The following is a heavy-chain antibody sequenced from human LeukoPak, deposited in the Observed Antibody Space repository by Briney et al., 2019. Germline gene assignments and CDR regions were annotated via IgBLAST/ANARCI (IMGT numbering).Heavy chain of an antibody. Sequence: GGYLRLSCAASGFTFSNAWMSWVRQAPGKGLERVGRIKSKTDGGTTDYAAPVKGRFTISRDDPKNTLYLQMNSLKTEDTAVYYCTTVSTYYYDSSGFFDYWGQGTLVTVSS. V-gene: IGHV3-15*01. CDR3: TTVSTYYYDSSGFFDY. CDR2: IKSKTDGGTT. CDR1: GFTFSNAW. J-gene: IGHJ4*02. D-gene: IGHD3-22*01.